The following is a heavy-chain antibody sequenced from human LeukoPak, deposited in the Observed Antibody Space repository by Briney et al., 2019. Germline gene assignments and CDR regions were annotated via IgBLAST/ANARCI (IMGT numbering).Heavy chain of an antibody. V-gene: IGHV3-53*01. Sequence: GGSLRLSCAASGFIVNTNYMTWVRQAPGRGLEWVSFIYADGNTYYSDSVKGRFTISRDISKNAVYLQINSLRAEDTAVYYCARDSFGDANFDSWGQGTLVTVSS. J-gene: IGHJ4*02. CDR3: ARDSFGDANFDS. D-gene: IGHD4-17*01. CDR1: GFIVNTNY. CDR2: IYADGNT.